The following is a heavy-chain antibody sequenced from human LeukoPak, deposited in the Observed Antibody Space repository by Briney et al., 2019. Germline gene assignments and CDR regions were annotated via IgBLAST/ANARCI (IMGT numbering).Heavy chain of an antibody. CDR2: INHSGST. V-gene: IGHV4-34*01. CDR3: ARGYTYGFPDY. Sequence: SETLSLTCAVYGGSFSGYYWSWIRQPPGKGLEWIGEINHSGSTNYNPSLRSRVTVSVHTSKNQLSLKLSSVTAADTAVYYCARGYTYGFPDYWGQGRLVTVSS. D-gene: IGHD5-18*01. J-gene: IGHJ4*02. CDR1: GGSFSGYY.